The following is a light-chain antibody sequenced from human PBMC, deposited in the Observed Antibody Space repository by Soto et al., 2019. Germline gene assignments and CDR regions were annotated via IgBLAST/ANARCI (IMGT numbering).Light chain of an antibody. CDR2: RAS. CDR1: QSINIY. J-gene: IGKJ3*01. Sequence: DIQMTQSPSSLSASLGDRVTITCRTSQSINIYLNWYQHKPGTAPKLLIYRASILKSGVPSRFSGSGSETAFSLTISSLQPEDLATYYCQQSYRAPSFGPGTKVEVK. V-gene: IGKV1-39*01. CDR3: QQSYRAPS.